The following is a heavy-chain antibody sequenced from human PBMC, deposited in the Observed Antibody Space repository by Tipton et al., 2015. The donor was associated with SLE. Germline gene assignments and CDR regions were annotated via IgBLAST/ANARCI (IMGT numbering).Heavy chain of an antibody. Sequence: TLSLTCTVSGGSISSSSYYWVWIRQPPGKGLEWIGSIYYSGSTYYNPSLKSRVTISVDTSKNQFSLKLSSVTAADTAVYYCARTLAAQIDYWGQGTLVTVSS. CDR3: ARTLAAQIDY. V-gene: IGHV4-39*01. CDR1: GGSISSSSYY. D-gene: IGHD6-6*01. J-gene: IGHJ4*02. CDR2: IYYSGST.